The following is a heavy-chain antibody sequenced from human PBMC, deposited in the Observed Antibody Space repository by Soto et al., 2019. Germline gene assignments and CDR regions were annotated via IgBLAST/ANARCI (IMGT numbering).Heavy chain of an antibody. J-gene: IGHJ4*02. Sequence: ASVKVSCKVSGYPFTTYYIHWVRQAPGQGLEWMGWIDPRSGGTVYEQKFQGRVTMTRDTSVSTVYMDLSGLTSDDTALYYCATDDYGIFPYWGQGSLVTVSS. CDR2: IDPRSGGT. V-gene: IGHV1-2*02. D-gene: IGHD3-10*01. CDR1: GYPFTTYY. CDR3: ATDDYGIFPY.